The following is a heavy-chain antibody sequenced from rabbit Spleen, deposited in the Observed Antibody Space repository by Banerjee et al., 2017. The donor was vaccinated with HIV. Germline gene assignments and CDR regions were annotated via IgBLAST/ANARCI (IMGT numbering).Heavy chain of an antibody. CDR2: IYTAGGST. Sequence: QEQLEESGGDLVKPEGSLTLTCTASGFSFSSIYWISWVRQAPGKGLEWVAYIYTAGGSTYYASWAKGRFTITRSTSLNTVTLQLNSLTAADTATYFCARDVGTSFSTYGMDLWGPGTLVTVS. CDR3: ARDVGTSFSTYGMDL. D-gene: IGHD8-1*01. J-gene: IGHJ6*01. V-gene: IGHV1S45*01. CDR1: GFSFSSIYW.